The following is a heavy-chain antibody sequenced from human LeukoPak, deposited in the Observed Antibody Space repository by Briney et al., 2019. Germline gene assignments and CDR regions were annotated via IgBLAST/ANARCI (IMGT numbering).Heavy chain of an antibody. V-gene: IGHV3-53*01. CDR1: GFTVSSNY. CDR3: ARDRPEVGATTY. J-gene: IGHJ4*02. D-gene: IGHD1-26*01. Sequence: GGSLRLFCAASGFTVSSNYMSWVRQAPGKGLERVSVIYSGGSTYYADSVKGRFTISRDNSKNTLYLQMNGLRAEDTAVYCCARDRPEVGATTYWGQGTLVTVSS. CDR2: IYSGGST.